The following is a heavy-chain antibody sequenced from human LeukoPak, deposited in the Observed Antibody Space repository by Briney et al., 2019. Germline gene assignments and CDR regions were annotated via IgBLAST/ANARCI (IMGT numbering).Heavy chain of an antibody. CDR3: ARDPLDCSGGSCSDY. CDR2: IIPIFGTA. D-gene: IGHD2-15*01. J-gene: IGHJ4*02. CDR1: GGTFSSYA. Sequence: ASVKVSCKASGGTFSSYAIGWVRQAPGQGLEWMGRIIPIFGTANYAQKFQGRVTTTTDESTSTAYMELSSLRSEDTAVYYCARDPLDCSGGSCSDYWGQGTLVTASS. V-gene: IGHV1-69*05.